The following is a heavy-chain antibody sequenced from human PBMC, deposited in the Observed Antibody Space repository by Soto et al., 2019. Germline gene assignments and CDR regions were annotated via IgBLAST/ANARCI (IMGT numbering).Heavy chain of an antibody. Sequence: SETLSLTCTVSYASINNYHWTWIRQPPVGGLEWIAYIYYTGTTNFNPSLNSRVSISMDTSKTQFSLKLRSVTASDTAVYYCATLRGLGEVSPYFDSWGQGRMVTVS. CDR1: YASINNYH. V-gene: IGHV4-59*08. J-gene: IGHJ4*02. CDR2: IYYTGTT. D-gene: IGHD3-10*01. CDR3: ATLRGLGEVSPYFDS.